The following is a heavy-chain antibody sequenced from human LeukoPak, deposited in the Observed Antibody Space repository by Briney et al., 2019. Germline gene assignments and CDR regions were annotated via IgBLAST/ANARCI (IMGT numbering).Heavy chain of an antibody. D-gene: IGHD3-9*01. CDR1: GYSFTSYW. CDR2: IYPGDSDT. Sequence: GESLKTSCKGSGYSFTSYWIGWVRQMPGKGLEWMGIIYPGDSDTRYSPSFQGQVTISADKSISTAYLQWSSLKASDTAMYYCARQVYDILTGYQDYFDYWGQGTLVTVSS. J-gene: IGHJ4*02. V-gene: IGHV5-51*01. CDR3: ARQVYDILTGYQDYFDY.